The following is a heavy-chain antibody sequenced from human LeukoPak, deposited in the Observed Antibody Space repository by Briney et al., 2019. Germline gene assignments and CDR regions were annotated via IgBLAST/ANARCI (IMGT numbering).Heavy chain of an antibody. J-gene: IGHJ6*03. D-gene: IGHD6-13*01. CDR1: GFTFSSYS. Sequence: GGSLRLSRAASGFTFSSYSMNWVRQAPGKGLEWVSSISSSSSYIYYADSVKGRFTISRDNAKNSLYLQMNSLRGEDTALYYCAKGGIYRGYYYYYMDVWGKGTTVTISS. V-gene: IGHV3-21*04. CDR3: AKGGIYRGYYYYYMDV. CDR2: ISSSSSYI.